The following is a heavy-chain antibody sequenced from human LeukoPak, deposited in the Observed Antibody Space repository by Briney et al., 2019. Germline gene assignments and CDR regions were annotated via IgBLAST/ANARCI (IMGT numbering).Heavy chain of an antibody. CDR1: GGSISSTSYQ. CDR2: IYFGGNT. Sequence: SETLSLTCTVSGGSISSTSYQWGWLRHPPGRGLEWIGNIYFGGNTYYHPSLNYRVTVSVDTPKNQFSLQLSSVTAADTAVYYCARRRRTAVTTYIYYHYMDVWGKGTTVTVSS. D-gene: IGHD4-11*01. V-gene: IGHV4-39*01. CDR3: ARRRRTAVTTYIYYHYMDV. J-gene: IGHJ6*03.